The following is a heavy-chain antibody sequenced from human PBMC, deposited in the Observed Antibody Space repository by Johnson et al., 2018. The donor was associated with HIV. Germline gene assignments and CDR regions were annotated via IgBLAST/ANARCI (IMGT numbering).Heavy chain of an antibody. CDR1: GFTFSSYD. Sequence: EVQLVESGGGLVQPGGSLRLSCAASGFTFSSYDMHWVRQATGKGLEWVSAIGTAGDTYYPDSVKGRFTISRDNSKNTLYLQMNSLRAEDTAVYYCAREGKDAFDIWGQGTMVTVSS. J-gene: IGHJ3*02. D-gene: IGHD3-10*01. CDR2: IGTAGDT. V-gene: IGHV3-13*01. CDR3: AREGKDAFDI.